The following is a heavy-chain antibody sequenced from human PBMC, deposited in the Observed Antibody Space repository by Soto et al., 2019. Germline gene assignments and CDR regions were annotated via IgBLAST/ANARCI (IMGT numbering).Heavy chain of an antibody. J-gene: IGHJ5*02. D-gene: IGHD6-19*01. V-gene: IGHV2-70*11. CDR2: IDWDDDK. Sequence: SGPTLVNPTQTLTLTCTFSGFSLSTSGMCVSWIRQPPGKALEWLARIDWDDDKYYSTSLKTRLTISKDTSKNQVVLTMTNMDPVDTATYYCARSRIAVAGTREDNWFDPWGQGTLVTVSS. CDR1: GFSLSTSGMC. CDR3: ARSRIAVAGTREDNWFDP.